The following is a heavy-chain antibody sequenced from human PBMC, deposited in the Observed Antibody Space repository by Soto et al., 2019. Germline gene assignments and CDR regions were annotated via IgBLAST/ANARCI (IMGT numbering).Heavy chain of an antibody. CDR1: GFTFSSYA. CDR3: AQLGHHYYYGMDV. J-gene: IGHJ6*02. V-gene: IGHV3-23*01. CDR2: NSGSGGST. D-gene: IGHD6-6*01. Sequence: PGGCLRLSCAPSGFTFSSYALSWVRQAPGKGLEWVSANSGSGGSTYYADSVKGRFTISRDNSKNTLYLQMNSLRAEDTAVYYCAQLGHHYYYGMDVWGQGTTVTVSS.